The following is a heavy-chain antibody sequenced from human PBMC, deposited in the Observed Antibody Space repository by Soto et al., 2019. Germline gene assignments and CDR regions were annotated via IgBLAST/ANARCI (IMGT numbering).Heavy chain of an antibody. Sequence: GGSLRLSCAASGFTFSSYAMSWVRQAPGKGLEWVSAISGSGGSTYYADSVKGRFTISRDNSKNTLYLQMNSLRAEDTAVYYCAKDPVLRYFDWLLDYFDYWGQGTLVTVSS. CDR1: GFTFSSYA. J-gene: IGHJ4*02. D-gene: IGHD3-9*01. CDR3: AKDPVLRYFDWLLDYFDY. V-gene: IGHV3-23*01. CDR2: ISGSGGST.